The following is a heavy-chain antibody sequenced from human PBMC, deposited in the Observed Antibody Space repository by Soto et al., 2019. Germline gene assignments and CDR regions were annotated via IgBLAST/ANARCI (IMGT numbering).Heavy chain of an antibody. CDR1: GYAFTTYG. CDR3: ARGRYGDY. CDR2: ISAHNGYT. D-gene: IGHD1-1*01. J-gene: IGHJ4*02. Sequence: QVHLVQSGAEVKKPGASVKVSCQASGYAFTTYGITWVRQAPGQGLEWMGWISAHNGYTNYAQKLQGRVTVTRDTSTSTAYMELRSLRSDDTAVYYCARGRYGDYWGQGALVTVSS. V-gene: IGHV1-18*01.